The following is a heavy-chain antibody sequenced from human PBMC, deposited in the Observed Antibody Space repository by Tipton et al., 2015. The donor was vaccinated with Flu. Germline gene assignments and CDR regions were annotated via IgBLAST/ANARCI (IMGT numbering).Heavy chain of an antibody. D-gene: IGHD3-10*01. V-gene: IGHV4-28*04. CDR2: VSGYGSA. Sequence: TLSLTCVVSGYSITNNVWRGWVRQTPGKALELIGFVSGYGSALYNPSFRGRVTMSLDTTENSFSLALTSAAAADAGLYFCVRSPELRGQGYYYFMDVWGEGTPVTVSS. CDR1: GYSITNNVW. J-gene: IGHJ6*03. CDR3: VRSPELRGQGYYYFMDV.